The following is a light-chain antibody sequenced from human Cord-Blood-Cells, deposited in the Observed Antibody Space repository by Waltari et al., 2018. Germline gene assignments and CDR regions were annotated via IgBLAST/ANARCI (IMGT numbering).Light chain of an antibody. CDR2: DVS. CDR1: SSDVGGYNY. Sequence: QSALTQPRSVSGSPGQSVTISCTGTSSDVGGYNYVSWYQQHPGKAPKRMIYDVSKRPSGFPDRFSGSKSGNTDSLTISGLQAEDEADYYCCSYAGSYTFVVFGGGTKLTVL. CDR3: CSYAGSYTFVV. J-gene: IGLJ2*01. V-gene: IGLV2-11*01.